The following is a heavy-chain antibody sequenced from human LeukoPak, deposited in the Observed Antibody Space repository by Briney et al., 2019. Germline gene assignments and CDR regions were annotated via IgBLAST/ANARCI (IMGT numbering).Heavy chain of an antibody. CDR2: IYYSGST. CDR3: ARQMRVVAATRPLYYYGMDV. CDR1: GGSISSYY. Sequence: PSETLSLTCTVSGGSISSYYWSWIRQPPGKGLEWIGYIYYSGSTNYNPSLKSRVTISVDTSKNQFSLKLSSVTAADTAVYYCARQMRVVAATRPLYYYGMDVWGQGTTVTVSS. D-gene: IGHD2-15*01. V-gene: IGHV4-59*08. J-gene: IGHJ6*02.